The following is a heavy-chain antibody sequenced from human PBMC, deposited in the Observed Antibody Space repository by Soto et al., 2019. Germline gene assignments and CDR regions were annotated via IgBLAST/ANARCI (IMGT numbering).Heavy chain of an antibody. CDR1: GYTFTSYG. Sequence: QVQLVQSGAEVKKPGASVKVSCKASGYTFTSYGISWVRQAPGQGLEWMGRINTYNGNTNHAQKVQGRVTMTTDTSTRTAYMELRSLRSDDTAVYYCARASPWISSWVDSWGQGTVVTVSS. D-gene: IGHD6-13*01. CDR2: INTYNGNT. V-gene: IGHV1-18*01. CDR3: ARASPWISSWVDS. J-gene: IGHJ4*02.